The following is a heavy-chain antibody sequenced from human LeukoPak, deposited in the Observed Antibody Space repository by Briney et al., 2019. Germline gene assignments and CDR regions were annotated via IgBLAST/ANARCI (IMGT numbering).Heavy chain of an antibody. J-gene: IGHJ5*02. CDR1: GFTFSSYA. V-gene: IGHV3-64D*06. D-gene: IGHD6-13*01. CDR3: VKDSFSSSWYWFDP. CDR2: ISSKGSST. Sequence: GGSLRLSCSASGFTFSSYAMHWVRQPPGKGLEYVSAISSKGSSTHYADSVKGRFTISRDNSKNTLYLQMSSPRPDDTAVYYCVKDSFSSSWYWFDPWGQGTLVTVSS.